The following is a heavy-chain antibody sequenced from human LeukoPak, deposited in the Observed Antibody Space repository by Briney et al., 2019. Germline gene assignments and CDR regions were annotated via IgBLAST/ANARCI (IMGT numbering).Heavy chain of an antibody. CDR3: GTGRAVDF. V-gene: IGHV3-7*01. CDR2: IKKDGSEK. CDR1: GFNFGTHW. Sequence: PGGSLRLSCAASGFNFGTHWMTWVRQAPGKGLECVAIIKKDGSEKYHVDSVKGRFTISRDNAKNSLYLQMNSLRAEDTAVYYCGTGRAVDFWGQGTLVTVSS. J-gene: IGHJ4*02.